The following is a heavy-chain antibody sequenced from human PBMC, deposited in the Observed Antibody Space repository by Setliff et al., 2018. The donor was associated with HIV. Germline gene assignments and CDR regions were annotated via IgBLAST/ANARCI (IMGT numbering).Heavy chain of an antibody. CDR1: GYTFTDYY. J-gene: IGHJ4*02. D-gene: IGHD3-16*01. Sequence: EASVKVSCKASGYTFTDYYMHWVRQAPGQGLEWMGIINPTGGRASYAQKFRGRVTMTRDMSTSTVYMEISSLTSEDTAVDYCTRDLGAGGYFDSWGQGTLVTVSS. CDR2: INPTGGRA. CDR3: TRDLGAGGYFDS. V-gene: IGHV1-46*01.